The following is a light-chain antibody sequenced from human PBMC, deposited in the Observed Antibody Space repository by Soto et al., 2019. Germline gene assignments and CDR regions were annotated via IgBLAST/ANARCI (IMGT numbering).Light chain of an antibody. CDR1: QGISNF. V-gene: IGKV1-9*01. J-gene: IGKJ5*01. Sequence: IQLTQSPSSLSASVGNRVTITCRASQGISNFLAWYQQKPGKAPKLLIYAASTLQSGVPSRFSGSGSGTDFTLTISSLQPEDFAVYYCHQFATTRSFGQGTRLEIK. CDR3: HQFATTRS. CDR2: AAS.